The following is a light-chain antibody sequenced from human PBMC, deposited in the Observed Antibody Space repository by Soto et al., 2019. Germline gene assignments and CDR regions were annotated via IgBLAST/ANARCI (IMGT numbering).Light chain of an antibody. V-gene: IGKV3-20*01. Sequence: EIVLTQSPGTLSLSPRERATLSCRASQWGSNAYLAWYQHKVGQSPRLLIYGASNRATCIPDRFSGSGSGTCFNLTISSLESEYFSVYYCQQSAGLPRTFGQGTQGDVK. CDR1: QWGSNAY. CDR2: GAS. CDR3: QQSAGLPRT. J-gene: IGKJ1*01.